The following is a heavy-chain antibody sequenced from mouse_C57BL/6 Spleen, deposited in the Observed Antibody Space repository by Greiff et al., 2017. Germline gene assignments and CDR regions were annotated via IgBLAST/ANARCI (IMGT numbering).Heavy chain of an antibody. V-gene: IGHV1-55*01. CDR1: GYTFTSYW. Sequence: QVQLQQSGAELVKPGASVKMSCKASGYTFTSYWITWVKQRPGQGLEWIGDIYPGSGSTNYNEKFKSKATLTVDTSSSTAYMQLSSLTSEDSAVYYCARDYTGYFDVWGTGTTVTVSS. CDR3: ARDYTGYFDV. J-gene: IGHJ1*03. CDR2: IYPGSGST. D-gene: IGHD2-4*01.